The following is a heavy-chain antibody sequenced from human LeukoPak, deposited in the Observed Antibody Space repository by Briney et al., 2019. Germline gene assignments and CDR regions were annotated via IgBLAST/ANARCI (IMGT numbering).Heavy chain of an antibody. Sequence: GGSLRLSCAASGFTFDDYAMHWVRQAPGKGLEWVSGITWNSGSIGYADFVKGRFTISRDNAKTSLYLQMNSLRAEDMALYYCAKDRGYQPSYYFDYWGQGTLVTVSS. V-gene: IGHV3-9*03. CDR3: AKDRGYQPSYYFDY. J-gene: IGHJ4*02. CDR1: GFTFDDYA. D-gene: IGHD2-2*01. CDR2: ITWNSGSI.